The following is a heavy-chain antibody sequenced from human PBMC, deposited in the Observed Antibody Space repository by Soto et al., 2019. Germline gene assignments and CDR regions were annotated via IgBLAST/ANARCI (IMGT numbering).Heavy chain of an antibody. CDR2: ISGSGGST. J-gene: IGHJ4*02. CDR3: AKDYYVSVWFGLPNFDY. V-gene: IGHV3-23*01. Sequence: EVQLLESGGGLVQPGGSLRLSCAASGFTFSSYAMSWVRQAPGKGLEWVSAISGSGGSTYYADSVKGRFTISRDNSKNTLYLQMNGLRAEDTAVYYCAKDYYVSVWFGLPNFDYWGQGTLVTVSS. D-gene: IGHD3-10*01. CDR1: GFTFSSYA.